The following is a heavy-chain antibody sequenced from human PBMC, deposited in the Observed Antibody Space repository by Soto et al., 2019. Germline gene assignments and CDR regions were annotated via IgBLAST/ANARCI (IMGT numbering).Heavy chain of an antibody. J-gene: IGHJ4*02. Sequence: ASVKVSCKASGYTFTSYGISWVRQAPGQGLEWMGWISAYNGNTNYAQKLQGRVTMTTDTSTSTAYMELRSLRSDDTAVYYCASWRISTINFDYWGQGTLVTVSS. D-gene: IGHD3-10*01. CDR3: ASWRISTINFDY. CDR2: ISAYNGNT. V-gene: IGHV1-18*01. CDR1: GYTFTSYG.